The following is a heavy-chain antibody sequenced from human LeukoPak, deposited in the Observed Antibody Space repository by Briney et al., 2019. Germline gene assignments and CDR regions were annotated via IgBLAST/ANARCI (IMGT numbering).Heavy chain of an antibody. D-gene: IGHD2-15*01. CDR1: GFTFSSYE. CDR3: ARVLRYCSGGNGHSGGLGYMDV. V-gene: IGHV3-48*03. J-gene: IGHJ6*03. Sequence: PGGSLRLSCAASGFTFSSYEMNWVRQAPGKGLEWGSYISSSGSTISYADSVKGRFTISRDNAKNSLFLQMNSLRAEDTAVYYCARVLRYCSGGNGHSGGLGYMDVWGKGTTVTISS. CDR2: ISSSGSTI.